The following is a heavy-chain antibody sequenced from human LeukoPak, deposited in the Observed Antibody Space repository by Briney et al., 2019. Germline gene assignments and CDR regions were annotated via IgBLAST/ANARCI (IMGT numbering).Heavy chain of an antibody. CDR2: IKQDGSEK. V-gene: IGHV3-7*01. CDR3: ARELDYDILTGYSYYFDY. D-gene: IGHD3-9*01. Sequence: GGSLRLSCAASGFTFSSYWMSWVRQAPGEGLEWVANIKQDGSEKYYVDSVEGRFTISRDNAKNSLYLQMNSLRAEDTAVYYCARELDYDILTGYSYYFDYWGQGTLVTVSS. J-gene: IGHJ4*02. CDR1: GFTFSSYW.